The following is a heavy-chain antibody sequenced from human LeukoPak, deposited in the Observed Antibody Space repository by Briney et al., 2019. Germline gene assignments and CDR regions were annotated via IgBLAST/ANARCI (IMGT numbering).Heavy chain of an antibody. CDR1: GGSISSGGYS. J-gene: IGHJ6*02. V-gene: IGHV4-30-2*01. D-gene: IGHD2-2*02. Sequence: SETLSLTCAVSGGSISSGGYSWSWIRQPPGKGLEWIGYIYHSGSTYYNPSLKSRVTISVDRSKNRFSLKLSSVTAADTAVYYCARGDCSSTSCYNGMDVWGQGTTVTVSS. CDR2: IYHSGST. CDR3: ARGDCSSTSCYNGMDV.